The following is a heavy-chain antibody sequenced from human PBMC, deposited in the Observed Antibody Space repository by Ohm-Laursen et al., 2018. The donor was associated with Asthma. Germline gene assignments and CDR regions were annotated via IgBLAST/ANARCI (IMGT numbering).Heavy chain of an antibody. CDR3: ARPTREPRH. CDR1: GFKFSDYY. J-gene: IGHJ4*02. V-gene: IGHV3-11*06. Sequence: SLRLSCSASGFKFSDYYMSWIRQAPGKRLEYVSHISSDSIHTEYADSVKGRFTISRDNARNSLYLQMNSLRADDTAVYYCARPTREPRHWGQGTPVTVSS. D-gene: IGHD1-26*01. CDR2: ISSDSIHT.